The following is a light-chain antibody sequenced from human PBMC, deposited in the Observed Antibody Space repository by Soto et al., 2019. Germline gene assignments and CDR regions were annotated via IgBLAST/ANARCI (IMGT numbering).Light chain of an antibody. CDR2: KAS. J-gene: IGKJ1*01. CDR1: QTISSW. CDR3: QQYGSSPRT. V-gene: IGKV1-5*03. Sequence: DIQMTQSPSTLSGSVGDRVTLTCRASQTISSWLAWYQQKPGKAPKLLIYKASTLKSGVPSRFSGSGSGTEFTLTISSLQPEEFAVYYCQQYGSSPRTVGQGTKVDIK.